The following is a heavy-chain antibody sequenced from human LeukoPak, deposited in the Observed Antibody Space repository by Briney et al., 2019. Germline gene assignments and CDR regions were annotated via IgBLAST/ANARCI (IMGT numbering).Heavy chain of an antibody. V-gene: IGHV1-18*01. J-gene: IGHJ4*02. CDR1: GGTFSSYG. CDR3: ARRVDYDFWSGPYADY. D-gene: IGHD3-3*01. Sequence: ASVKVSCKASGGTFSSYGISWVRQAPGQGLEWMGWISAYNGNTNYAQKLQGRVTMTTDTSTSTAYMELRSLRSDDTAVYYCARRVDYDFWSGPYADYWGQGTLVTVSS. CDR2: ISAYNGNT.